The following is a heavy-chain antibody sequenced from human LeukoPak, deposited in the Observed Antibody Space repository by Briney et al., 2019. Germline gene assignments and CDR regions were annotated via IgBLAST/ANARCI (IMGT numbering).Heavy chain of an antibody. Sequence: GASVKVSCKASGYTFTGYYMHWVRQAPGQGLEWMGWINPNSGGTNYAQKFQGWVTMTRDTSISTAYMELSRLRSDDTAVYYCARGPRWYGSSGYQGFDYWGQGTLVTVSS. CDR3: ARGPRWYGSSGYQGFDY. D-gene: IGHD3-22*01. V-gene: IGHV1-2*04. CDR1: GYTFTGYY. J-gene: IGHJ4*02. CDR2: INPNSGGT.